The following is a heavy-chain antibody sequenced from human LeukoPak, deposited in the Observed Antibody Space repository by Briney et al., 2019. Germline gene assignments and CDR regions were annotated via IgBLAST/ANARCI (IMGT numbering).Heavy chain of an antibody. Sequence: GGSLRLSCAASGFTFSSDSMNWVRQAPGKGLEWVSSISSSSSYIYYADSVKGRFTISRDNAKNSLYLQMNSLRAEDTAVYYCARGVRYFDPYYFDYWGQGTLVTVSS. CDR2: ISSSSSYI. V-gene: IGHV3-21*01. CDR3: ARGVRYFDPYYFDY. J-gene: IGHJ4*02. D-gene: IGHD3-9*01. CDR1: GFTFSSDS.